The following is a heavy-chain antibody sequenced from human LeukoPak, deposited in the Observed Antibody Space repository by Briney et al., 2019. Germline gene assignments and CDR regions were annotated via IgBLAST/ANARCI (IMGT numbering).Heavy chain of an antibody. CDR2: IIPMFGTA. Sequence: SVKVSCKASGGTFSSYVISWVRQAPGQGLEWMGGIIPMFGTAKYAQKFQGRVTITADESTSTAYMELSSLRSEDTAVYYCARGRCSTSCYSDYWGQGTLVTVSS. CDR3: ARGRCSTSCYSDY. J-gene: IGHJ4*02. CDR1: GGTFSSYV. D-gene: IGHD2-2*01. V-gene: IGHV1-69*01.